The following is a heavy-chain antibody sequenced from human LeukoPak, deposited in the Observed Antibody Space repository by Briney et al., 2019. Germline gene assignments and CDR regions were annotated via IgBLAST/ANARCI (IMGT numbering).Heavy chain of an antibody. CDR3: ARSFGRYYYDSSGYST. CDR1: GGSISGYY. J-gene: IGHJ4*02. Sequence: SETLSLTGTVPGGSISGYYWSWIRQPPRKGLEWIGYIYYSGVTNYNPSLKSRVTISVDTSKNQFSLKLTSVTAADTAVYYCARSFGRYYYDSSGYSTWGQGTLVTVSS. CDR2: IYYSGVT. V-gene: IGHV4-59*08. D-gene: IGHD3-22*01.